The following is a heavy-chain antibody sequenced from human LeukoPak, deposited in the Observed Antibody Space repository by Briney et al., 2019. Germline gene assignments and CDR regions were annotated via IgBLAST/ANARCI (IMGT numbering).Heavy chain of an antibody. D-gene: IGHD1-1*01. V-gene: IGHV1-2*02. Sequence: ASVKVSCKASGYTFTGYFMNWVRQAPGQGLEWTGWINPNSGGANYAQKFQGRVTMTRDTSISTAYMELSSLISDDTAVYYCARGSSVRDWFDLWGQGTLVTVSS. CDR2: INPNSGGA. CDR1: GYTFTGYF. J-gene: IGHJ5*02. CDR3: ARGSSVRDWFDL.